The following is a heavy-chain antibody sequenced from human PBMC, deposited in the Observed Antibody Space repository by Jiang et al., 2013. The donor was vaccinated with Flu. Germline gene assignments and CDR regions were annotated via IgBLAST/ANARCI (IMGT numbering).Heavy chain of an antibody. V-gene: IGHV6-1*01. J-gene: IGHJ5*02. CDR2: SYYRSKWYN. CDR3: SRTTWNHDVWWFDP. Sequence: QTLSLTCAISGDSVSSKSAAWNWIRQSPSRGLEWLGRSYYRSKWYNDYAEFVRGRIAINPDTSKNQVSLQLNSVTPEDTAVYYCSRTTWNHDVWWFDPWGPGTLVTVSS. D-gene: IGHD1-14*01. CDR1: GDSVSSKSAA.